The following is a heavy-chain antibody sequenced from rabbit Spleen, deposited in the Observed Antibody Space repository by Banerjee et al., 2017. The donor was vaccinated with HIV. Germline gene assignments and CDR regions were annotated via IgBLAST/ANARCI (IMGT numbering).Heavy chain of an antibody. CDR2: IATSSDTT. J-gene: IGHJ6*01. D-gene: IGHD2-1*01. Sequence: QQLEESGGGLVKPGASLTLTCKASGFSFNSGDDMCWVRQAPGKGLEWIASIATSSDTTWYASWAKGRFTISRTSSTTVTLQMTSLTAADTATYFCARGSATMTMVITGFYLGLWGQGTLVTVS. CDR1: GFSFNSGDD. V-gene: IGHV1S40*01. CDR3: ARGSATMTMVITGFYLGL.